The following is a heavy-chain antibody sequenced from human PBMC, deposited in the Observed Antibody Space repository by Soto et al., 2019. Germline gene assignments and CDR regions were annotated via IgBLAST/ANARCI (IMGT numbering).Heavy chain of an antibody. Sequence: PGGSLRLSCAASGFTLNTYGMYWVRQAPGKGLEWVAVSWYDGTNSYATAYAASVKGRFTISRDDSKNTAYLQMNSLKTEDTAVYYCTSPSEGIIFGYWGQGTLVTVSS. J-gene: IGHJ4*02. D-gene: IGHD1-20*01. V-gene: IGHV3-73*01. CDR2: SWYDGTNSYAT. CDR3: TSPSEGIIFGY. CDR1: GFTLNTYG.